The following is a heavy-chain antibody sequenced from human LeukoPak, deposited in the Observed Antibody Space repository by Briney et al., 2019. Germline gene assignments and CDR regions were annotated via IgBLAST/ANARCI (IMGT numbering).Heavy chain of an antibody. V-gene: IGHV1-2*02. Sequence: ASVKVSCKASGYAFTGYFMHWVRQAPGQGPEWMGWINPKSGGTNYVQKFQGRVSMTRDTSTSTFFMELRRLTSDDTAVYYCARDPWGSSSGGGYSGNYYYYYMDVWGKGTTVTVSS. CDR2: INPKSGGT. J-gene: IGHJ6*03. CDR1: GYAFTGYF. D-gene: IGHD6-6*01. CDR3: ARDPWGSSSGGGYSGNYYYYYMDV.